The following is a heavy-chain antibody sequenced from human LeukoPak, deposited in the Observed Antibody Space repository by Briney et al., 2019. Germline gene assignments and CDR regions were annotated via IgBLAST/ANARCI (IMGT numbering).Heavy chain of an antibody. CDR3: ARVAGSSYYMDV. V-gene: IGHV3-48*03. CDR2: ISSSGSTI. D-gene: IGHD1-26*01. CDR1: GFTFSSYE. Sequence: PGGSLRLSCAASGFTFSSYEMNWVRQAPGKGLEWVSYISSSGSTIYYADSVKGRFTISRDNAKNSLYLQMNSLRAEDTAVYYCARVAGSSYYMDVWGKGTTVTVSS. J-gene: IGHJ6*03.